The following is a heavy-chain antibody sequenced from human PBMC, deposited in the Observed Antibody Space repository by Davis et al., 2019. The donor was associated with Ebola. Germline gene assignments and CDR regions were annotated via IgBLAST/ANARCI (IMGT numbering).Heavy chain of an antibody. V-gene: IGHV4-4*09. D-gene: IGHD5-12*01. CDR1: GFTFASYA. Sequence: GSLRLSCAASGFTFASYAMSWVRQAPGKGLEWIAYIYATGSTSYSPSLKSRVIISVDTSKNQFSLRLTSVTAADTAVYYCARLNGYDLASDYWGQGALVTVSS. CDR3: ARLNGYDLASDY. CDR2: IYATGST. J-gene: IGHJ4*02.